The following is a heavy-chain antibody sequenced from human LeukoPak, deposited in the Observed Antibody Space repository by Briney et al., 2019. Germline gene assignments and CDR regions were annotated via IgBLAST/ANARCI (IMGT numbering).Heavy chain of an antibody. V-gene: IGHV3-7*01. CDR3: ASSSYSSSSS. J-gene: IGHJ4*02. Sequence: PGGSLTLSCTASGFTFSTYWMIWVRQAPGKGLEWVANINEDGSQIYYVASVVGRFTISRDNAKNSLFLQMNSLRAEDTALYYCASSSYSSSSSWGQGTLVTVSS. CDR1: GFTFSTYW. D-gene: IGHD6-6*01. CDR2: INEDGSQI.